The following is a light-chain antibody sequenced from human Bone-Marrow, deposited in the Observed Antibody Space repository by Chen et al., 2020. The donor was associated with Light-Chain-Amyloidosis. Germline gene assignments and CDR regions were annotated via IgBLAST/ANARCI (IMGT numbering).Light chain of an antibody. J-gene: IGLJ3*02. CDR2: DDS. CDR3: QVWDRSSDRPV. Sequence: SYVLTPPSSLSVAPGQTATIARGGNNIGSTSVHWYQQTPGQAPLLVVYDDSDRPSGIPERLSGSNSGNTATLTISRVEAGDEADYYCQVWDRSSDRPVFGGGTKLTVL. V-gene: IGLV3-21*02. CDR1: NIGSTS.